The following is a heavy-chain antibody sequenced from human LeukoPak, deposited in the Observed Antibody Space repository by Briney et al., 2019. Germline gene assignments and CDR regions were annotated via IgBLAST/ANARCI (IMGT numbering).Heavy chain of an antibody. V-gene: IGHV4-59*01. CDR3: ARGYGDYYYYYGMDV. CDR2: IYYSGST. D-gene: IGHD4-17*01. J-gene: IGHJ6*02. Sequence: SETLSLTCTVSGGSISSYCWSWIRQPPGKGLEWIGYIYYSGSTNYNPSLKSRVTISVDTSKNQFSLKLSSVTAADTAVYYCARGYGDYYYYYGMDVWGQGTTVTVSS. CDR1: GGSISSYC.